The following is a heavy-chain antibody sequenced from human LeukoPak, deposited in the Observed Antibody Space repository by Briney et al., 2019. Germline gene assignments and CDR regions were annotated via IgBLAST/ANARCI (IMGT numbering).Heavy chain of an antibody. V-gene: IGHV3-74*03. Sequence: QPGGSLRLSCAASGFSFSGSWMHWVRQAPAKGLVWVSRINSDGSTTTYADSVQGRFTISRDNAKNTLYLQMNSLRAEDTAVHYCIRGLGGGSDYWGLGTLVTVTS. CDR1: GFSFSGSW. CDR3: IRGLGGGSDY. D-gene: IGHD4-23*01. CDR2: INSDGSTT. J-gene: IGHJ4*02.